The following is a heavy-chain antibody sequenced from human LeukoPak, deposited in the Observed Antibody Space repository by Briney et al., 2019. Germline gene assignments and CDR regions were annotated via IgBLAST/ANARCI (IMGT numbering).Heavy chain of an antibody. Sequence: PSETLSLTCTVSGGSISSYYWSWIRQPPGKGLEWIGYIYYSGNTNYNPSLKSRVTISVDRSKNQFSLKLSSVTAADTALYYCARDGMDVWGQGTTVTVSS. CDR1: GGSISSYY. CDR2: IYYSGNT. V-gene: IGHV4-59*12. J-gene: IGHJ6*02. CDR3: ARDGMDV.